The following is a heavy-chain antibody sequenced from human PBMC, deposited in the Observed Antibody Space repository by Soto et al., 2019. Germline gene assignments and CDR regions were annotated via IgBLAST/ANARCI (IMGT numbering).Heavy chain of an antibody. V-gene: IGHV4-61*01. CDR2: IYYSGST. J-gene: IGHJ5*02. D-gene: IGHD1-26*01. CDR1: GGSVSSDSYH. CDR3: ATRVGATPPRT. Sequence: QVQLQESGPGLVKPSETLSLSCTVSGGSVSSDSYHWCWIRQPPGKGLEWIGNIYYSGSTNYNPSHQSRVTISLDTSKIQFSLKLSSVTAADTAVYYCATRVGATPPRTWGQGTLVIVSS.